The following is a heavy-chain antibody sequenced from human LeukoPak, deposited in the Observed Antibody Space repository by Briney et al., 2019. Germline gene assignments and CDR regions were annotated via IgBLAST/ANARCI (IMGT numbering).Heavy chain of an antibody. J-gene: IGHJ6*02. CDR1: GGSINNYY. Sequence: SETLSLICTVSGGSINNYYWRWIRQPPGKGLEWMGYIYYSGSNKYNPSLKSRVTISVDTSKNQFSLKLSSVTAADTAVYYCARGPSGMDVWGQGTTVTVSS. CDR3: ARGPSGMDV. V-gene: IGHV4-59*01. CDR2: IYYSGSN.